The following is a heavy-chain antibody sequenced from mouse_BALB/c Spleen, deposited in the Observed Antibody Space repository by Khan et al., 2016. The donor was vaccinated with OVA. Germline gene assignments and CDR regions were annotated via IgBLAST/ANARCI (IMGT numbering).Heavy chain of an antibody. V-gene: IGHV2-6-7*01. D-gene: IGHD1-1*01. CDR2: MWGDGST. CDR1: GFSLTDYG. CDR3: ARELRRGGCDY. J-gene: IGHJ3*01. Sequence: QVQLKESGPGLVAPSQSLSITCTVSGFSLTDYGVNWVRQPPGKGLEWLGMMWGDGSTDYNSVLKSRLSISKDNSKSQVFLKMNSLQTDDTARYYWARELRRGGCDYWGKGTLVNGSA.